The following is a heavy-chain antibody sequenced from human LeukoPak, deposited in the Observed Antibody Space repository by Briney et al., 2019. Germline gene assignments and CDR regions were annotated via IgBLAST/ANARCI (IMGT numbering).Heavy chain of an antibody. CDR1: GFTFSSYA. D-gene: IGHD1-1*01. CDR3: AKSPGTPYDY. V-gene: IGHV3-30-3*02. Sequence: GGSLRLSCAASGFTFSSYAMHWVRQAPGKGLEWVVVISYDGSNKYYADSVKGRFTISRDNSKNTLYLQMNSLRAEDTAVYYCAKSPGTPYDYWGQGTLVTVSS. CDR2: ISYDGSNK. J-gene: IGHJ4*02.